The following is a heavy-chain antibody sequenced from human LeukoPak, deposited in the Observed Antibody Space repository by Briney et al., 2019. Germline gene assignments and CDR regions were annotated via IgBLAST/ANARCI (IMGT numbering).Heavy chain of an antibody. J-gene: IGHJ6*03. CDR1: GGSISSYY. CDR3: ARGPTPPDYYYYYMDV. V-gene: IGHV4-4*07. Sequence: SETLSLTCTVSGGSISSYYWSWIRQPAGKGLEWIGRLYTSGSNNYNPSLKSRVTMSVDTSKNQFSLKLSSVTAADTDVYYCARGPTPPDYYYYYMDVWGKGTTVTVSS. CDR2: LYTSGSN.